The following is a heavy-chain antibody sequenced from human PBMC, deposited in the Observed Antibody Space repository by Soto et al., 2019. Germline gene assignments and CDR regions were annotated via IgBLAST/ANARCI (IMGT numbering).Heavy chain of an antibody. CDR2: LYWDDDK. D-gene: IGHD4-17*01. V-gene: IGHV2-5*02. CDR3: AHRTTTVTWWFDP. Sequence: QITLKESGPTLVKPTQTLTLTCTFSGFSLTTSGVGVGWIRQPTGKALEWLALLYWDDDKRYSPSLNSSLTIAKDTYKNQVVLLMPNMDTAATATYFCAHRTTTVTWWFDPRGQGTLVTVSS. CDR1: GFSLTTSGVG. J-gene: IGHJ5*02.